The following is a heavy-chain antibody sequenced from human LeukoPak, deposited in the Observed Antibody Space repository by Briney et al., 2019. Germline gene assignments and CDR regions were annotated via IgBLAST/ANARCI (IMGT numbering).Heavy chain of an antibody. Sequence: PGRSLRLSCAASGFTFSSYGMHWVRQAPGKGLEWVAVISYDGSNKYYADSVKGRFTISRDNCKNTLYLQMNSLRAEDTAVYYCAKDGSGWYGARFDPWGQGTLVTVSS. J-gene: IGHJ5*02. D-gene: IGHD6-19*01. V-gene: IGHV3-30*18. CDR3: AKDGSGWYGARFDP. CDR2: ISYDGSNK. CDR1: GFTFSSYG.